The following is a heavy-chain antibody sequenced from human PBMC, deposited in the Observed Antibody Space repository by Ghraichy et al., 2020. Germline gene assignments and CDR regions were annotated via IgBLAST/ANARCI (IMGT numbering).Heavy chain of an antibody. J-gene: IGHJ6*02. CDR1: GFSLSTSGMC. D-gene: IGHD3-10*01. CDR2: IDWDDDK. V-gene: IGHV2-70*11. CDR3: ARIKFGVYGMDV. Sequence: QTLSLTCTFSGFSLSTSGMCVSWIRQPPGKALEWFARIDWDDDKYYSTSLKTRLTISKDTSKNQVVLTMTNMDPVDTATYYCARIKFGVYGMDVWGQGTTVTVSS.